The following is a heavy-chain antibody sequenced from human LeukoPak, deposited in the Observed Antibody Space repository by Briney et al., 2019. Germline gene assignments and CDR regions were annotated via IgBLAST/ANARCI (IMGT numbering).Heavy chain of an antibody. D-gene: IGHD1-26*01. V-gene: IGHV4-34*01. CDR2: INHSGST. J-gene: IGHJ4*02. CDR1: GGSFSGYY. Sequence: SETLSLTCAVYGGSFSGYYWSWIRQPPGKGLEWIGEINHSGSTNYNPSLKSRVTISVDTSKNQLSLKLSSVTAADTAVYYCARAARYSGSYLNYWGQGTLVTVSS. CDR3: ARAARYSGSYLNY.